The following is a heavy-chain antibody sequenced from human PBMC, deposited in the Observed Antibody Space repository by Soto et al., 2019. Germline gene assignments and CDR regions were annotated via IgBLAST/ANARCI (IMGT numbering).Heavy chain of an antibody. CDR1: GFTFDDYA. CDR2: ISWNSGSI. V-gene: IGHV3-9*01. CDR3: AKDAEYQLLCGAFDI. J-gene: IGHJ3*02. Sequence: GGSLRLSCAASGFTFDDYAMHWVRQAPGKGLEWVSGISWNSGSIGYADSVKGRFTISRDNAKNSLYLQMNSLRAEDTALYYCAKDAEYQLLCGAFDIWGQGTMVTVSS. D-gene: IGHD2-2*01.